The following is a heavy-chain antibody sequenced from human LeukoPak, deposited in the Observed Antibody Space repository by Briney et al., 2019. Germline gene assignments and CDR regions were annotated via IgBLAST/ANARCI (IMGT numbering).Heavy chain of an antibody. D-gene: IGHD2-15*01. V-gene: IGHV5-51*01. CDR1: GYSLTSYW. Sequence: GESLKTSCKGSGYSLTSYWIGWVRQMPGKGLEWMGIIYPGDSDTRYSPSFQGQVTISADKSISTAYLQWSSLKASDTAMYYCASGHCSGGSCYDNWFDPWSQGTLVTVSS. CDR2: IYPGDSDT. J-gene: IGHJ5*02. CDR3: ASGHCSGGSCYDNWFDP.